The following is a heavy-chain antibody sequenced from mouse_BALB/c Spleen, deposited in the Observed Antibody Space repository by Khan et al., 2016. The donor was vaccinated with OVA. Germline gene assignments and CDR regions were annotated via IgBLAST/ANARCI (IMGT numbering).Heavy chain of an antibody. CDR2: IDPENGNT. CDR1: GFNIKDYY. CDR3: ARSSLRIFGY. D-gene: IGHD6-2*01. V-gene: IGHV14-1*02. Sequence: VQLQQSGAELVRPGALVKLSCKGSGFNIKDYYMQWVKQRPEQGLEWIGWIDPENGNTIYDPKFQGKASITADTSSNTAYLQLSSLTSVDTAVYYCARSSLRIFGYWGQGTTLTVSS. J-gene: IGHJ2*01.